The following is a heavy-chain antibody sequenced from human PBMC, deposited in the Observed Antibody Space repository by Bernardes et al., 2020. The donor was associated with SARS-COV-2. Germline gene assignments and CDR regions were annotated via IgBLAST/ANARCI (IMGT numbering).Heavy chain of an antibody. CDR3: AHGSRVYFDY. CDR1: GDSVSSNNAA. J-gene: IGHJ4*02. V-gene: IGHV6-1*01. CDR2: TYFRAKWYT. D-gene: IGHD3-10*01. Sequence: SQTLSLTCAISGDSVSSNNAAWNWLRQSPSRGLEWLGRTYFRAKWYTEYAGSVNSRLTINPDTSKNQISLQLNSVTPEDTAVYYCAHGSRVYFDYWGQGTLVTVSS.